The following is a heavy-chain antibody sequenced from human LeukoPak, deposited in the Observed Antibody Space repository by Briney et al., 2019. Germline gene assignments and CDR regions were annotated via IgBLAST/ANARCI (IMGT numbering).Heavy chain of an antibody. Sequence: GRSLRLSCAASGFTFSSYGMHWVRQAPGKGLEWVAVISYDGSNKYYADSMKGRFTISRDNSKNTLYLQMNSLRAEDTAVYYCAKDMYYYGSGSYEEFDPWGQGTLVTVSS. CDR3: AKDMYYYGSGSYEEFDP. CDR2: ISYDGSNK. D-gene: IGHD3-10*01. J-gene: IGHJ5*02. CDR1: GFTFSSYG. V-gene: IGHV3-30*18.